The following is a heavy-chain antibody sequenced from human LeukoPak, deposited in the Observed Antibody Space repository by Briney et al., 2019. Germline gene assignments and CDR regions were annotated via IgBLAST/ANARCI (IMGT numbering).Heavy chain of an antibody. CDR3: ARERAGGSGWYGGY. V-gene: IGHV3-7*01. J-gene: IGHJ4*02. D-gene: IGHD6-19*01. CDR1: GFTFSSYW. Sequence: GGSLRLSCATSGFTFSSYWMSWVRQAPGKGPEWVANIKENGSEKYYVDSVKGRFTISRDNAKNSLYLQMNSLRGEDTAVYYCARERAGGSGWYGGYWGQGTLVTVSS. CDR2: IKENGSEK.